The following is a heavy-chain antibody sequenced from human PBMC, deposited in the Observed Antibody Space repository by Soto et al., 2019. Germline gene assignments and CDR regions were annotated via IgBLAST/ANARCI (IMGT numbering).Heavy chain of an antibody. CDR1: GFTFSSYA. CDR3: AKDVSSGWGNWLDP. Sequence: EVQLLESGGGLVQPGGSLRLSCAASGFTFSSYAMSWVRQAPGKGLGWVSAIGGSGGSRYYADSVKGGFTISRDNSKSTLYLQMNSLRAEDTAIYYCAKDVSSGWGNWLDPWGQGTLVTVSS. V-gene: IGHV3-23*01. CDR2: IGGSGGSR. J-gene: IGHJ5*02. D-gene: IGHD6-19*01.